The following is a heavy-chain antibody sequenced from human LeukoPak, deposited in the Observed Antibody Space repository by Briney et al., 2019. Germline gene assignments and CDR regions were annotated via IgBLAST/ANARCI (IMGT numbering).Heavy chain of an antibody. J-gene: IGHJ4*02. CDR1: GGXISSGSYY. Sequence: SETLSLTCTVTGGXISSGSYYWGWIRQPPGKGLEWVGSIYYSGSTYYNPSLKSRVTISVDTSKKQFSLRLTSVTAADTAVHYCASGTSWYYFDYWGQGTLVTVSS. CDR3: ASGTSWYYFDY. D-gene: IGHD3-10*01. V-gene: IGHV4-39*01. CDR2: IYYSGST.